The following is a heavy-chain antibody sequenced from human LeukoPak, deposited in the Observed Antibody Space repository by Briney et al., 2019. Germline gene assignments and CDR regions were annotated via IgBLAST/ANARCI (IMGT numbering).Heavy chain of an antibody. Sequence: GASVKVSCKASGYTFSSYDINWVRQAAGQGLEWMGWMNPNSGDTGFAQKFQGRVTMTRNTAISTAYMELSSLRSEDTAVYYCATGSRYCSTTSCSFDMWGQGTMVTVSS. CDR1: GYTFSSYD. D-gene: IGHD2-2*01. J-gene: IGHJ3*02. V-gene: IGHV1-8*01. CDR3: ATGSRYCSTTSCSFDM. CDR2: MNPNSGDT.